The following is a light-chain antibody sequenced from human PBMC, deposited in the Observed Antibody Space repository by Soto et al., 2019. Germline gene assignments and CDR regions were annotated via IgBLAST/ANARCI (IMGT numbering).Light chain of an antibody. Sequence: EIVLRQSPATLSLAPGERATLSCRASQSVSSYLAWYQQRSGQAPRLLIYGTSSRAIHTPDRFSGSGSGTDFTLTISRLEPEDFAVYYCQDYGSSAWTFGQGTKVDIK. CDR3: QDYGSSAWT. CDR2: GTS. CDR1: QSVSSY. V-gene: IGKV3-20*01. J-gene: IGKJ1*01.